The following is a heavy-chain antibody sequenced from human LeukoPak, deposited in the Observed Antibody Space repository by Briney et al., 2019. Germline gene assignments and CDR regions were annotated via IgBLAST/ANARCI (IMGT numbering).Heavy chain of an antibody. Sequence: PGGSLRLSCAASGFTFSSYGMHWVRQAPGKGLEWVAFIRYDGSNKYYADSVKGRFTISRDNSKNTLYLQMNSLRAEDTAVYYCASAYYYDSSGYYFYYWGQGTLVTVSS. CDR3: ASAYYYDSSGYYFYY. V-gene: IGHV3-30*02. J-gene: IGHJ4*02. CDR2: IRYDGSNK. CDR1: GFTFSSYG. D-gene: IGHD3-22*01.